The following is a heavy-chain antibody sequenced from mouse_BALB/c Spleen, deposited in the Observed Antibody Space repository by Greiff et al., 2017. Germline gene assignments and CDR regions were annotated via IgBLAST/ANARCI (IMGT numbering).Heavy chain of an antibody. Sequence: EVKLEESGAELVKPGASVKLSCTASGFNIKDTYMHWVKQRPEQGLEWIGRIDPANGNTKYDPKFQGKATITADTSSNTAYLQLSSLTSEDTAVYYCASFDGAWFAYWGQGTLVTVSA. CDR3: ASFDGAWFAY. CDR2: IDPANGNT. V-gene: IGHV14-3*02. CDR1: GFNIKDTY. J-gene: IGHJ3*01. D-gene: IGHD2-3*01.